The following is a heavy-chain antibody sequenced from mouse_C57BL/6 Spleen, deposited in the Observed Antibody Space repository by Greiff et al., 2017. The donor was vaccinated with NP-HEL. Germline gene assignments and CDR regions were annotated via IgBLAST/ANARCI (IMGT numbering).Heavy chain of an antibody. CDR3: ARDMGDYDKGYAMDY. Sequence: EVHLVESGGGLVKPGGSLKLSCAASGFTFSSYAMSWVRQTPEKRLEWVATISDGGSYTYYPDNVKGRFTISRDNAKNNLYLQMSHLKSEDTAMYYCARDMGDYDKGYAMDYWGQGTSVTVSS. V-gene: IGHV5-4*01. CDR1: GFTFSSYA. CDR2: ISDGGSYT. D-gene: IGHD2-4*01. J-gene: IGHJ4*01.